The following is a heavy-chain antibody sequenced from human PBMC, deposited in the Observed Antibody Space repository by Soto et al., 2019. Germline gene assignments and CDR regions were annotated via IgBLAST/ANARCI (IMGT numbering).Heavy chain of an antibody. D-gene: IGHD3-22*01. J-gene: IGHJ4*02. V-gene: IGHV3-15*01. Sequence: EVQLVESGGGLVKPGGSLRLSCAASGFTFSNAWMSWVRQAPGKGLEWVGRIKSKTDGGTTDYAAPVKGRFTISRDDSKNTLYLQMNSLKTEDTAVYYCTTEENYYDSSGYVDYWGQGTLVTVPS. CDR3: TTEENYYDSSGYVDY. CDR1: GFTFSNAW. CDR2: IKSKTDGGTT.